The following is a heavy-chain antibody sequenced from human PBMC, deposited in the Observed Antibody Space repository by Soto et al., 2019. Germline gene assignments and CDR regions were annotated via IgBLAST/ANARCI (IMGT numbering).Heavy chain of an antibody. V-gene: IGHV1-69*01. CDR2: IIPIFGTA. CDR3: ESKMSRHVYYYYGMDV. J-gene: IGHJ6*02. CDR1: GGTFSSYA. Sequence: QVQLVQSGAEVKKPGSSVKVSCKASGGTFSSYAMSWVRQAPGQGLEWMGGIIPIFGTANYAQKFQGRVTITADESTSTAYMELSSLRSEDTAVYYCESKMSRHVYYYYGMDVWGQGTTVTVSS.